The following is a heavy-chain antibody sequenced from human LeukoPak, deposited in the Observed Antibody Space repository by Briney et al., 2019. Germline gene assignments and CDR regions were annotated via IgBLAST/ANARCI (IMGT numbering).Heavy chain of an antibody. CDR1: GGSISSYY. V-gene: IGHV4-4*07. D-gene: IGHD6-13*01. Sequence: EASETLSLTCTVSGGSISSYYWSWIRQPAGKGLEWIGRIYTSGSTNYKPSLKSRVTMSVDTSKNQFSLKLSSVTAADTAVYYCARDRGIAAAGTGWFDPWGQGTLVTVSS. CDR2: IYTSGST. CDR3: ARDRGIAAAGTGWFDP. J-gene: IGHJ5*02.